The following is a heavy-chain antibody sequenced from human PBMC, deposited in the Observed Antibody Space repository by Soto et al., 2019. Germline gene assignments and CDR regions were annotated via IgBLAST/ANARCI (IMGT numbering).Heavy chain of an antibody. CDR1: GFTFSSYG. CDR3: ARGLYSSSWYDDY. V-gene: IGHV3-33*01. CDR2: IWYDGSNK. Sequence: QVQLVESGGGVVQPGRSLRLSCAASGFTFSSYGMHWVRQAPGKGLEWVAVIWYDGSNKYYADSVKGRFTISRDNSKNTLYLQMNSLRAEDTAVYYCARGLYSSSWYDDYWGQGTLVTVSS. D-gene: IGHD6-13*01. J-gene: IGHJ4*02.